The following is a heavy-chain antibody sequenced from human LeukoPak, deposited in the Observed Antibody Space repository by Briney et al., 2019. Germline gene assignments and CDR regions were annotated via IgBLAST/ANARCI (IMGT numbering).Heavy chain of an antibody. D-gene: IGHD2-2*01. CDR2: IKQDGSEK. V-gene: IGHV3-7*03. J-gene: IGHJ4*02. Sequence: GGSLRLSCAASGFTFSSYWMSWVRQAPGKGLEWVANIKQDGSEKYYVDSVKGRFTISRDNAKNSLYLQMNSLRAEDTAVHYCARHPHIVVVPAAMFDYWGQGTLVTVSS. CDR1: GFTFSSYW. CDR3: ARHPHIVVVPAAMFDY.